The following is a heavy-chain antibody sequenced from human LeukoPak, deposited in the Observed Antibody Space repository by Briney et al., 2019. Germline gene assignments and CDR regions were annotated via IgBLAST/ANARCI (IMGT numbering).Heavy chain of an antibody. J-gene: IGHJ3*02. CDR3: AREGPGNAFDI. CDR2: ISSSSSYI. Sequence: GGSLRLSCAASGFTVSSNYMSWVRQAPGKGLEWVSSISSSSSYIYYADSVKGRFTISRDNAKNSLYLQMNSLRAEDTAVYYCAREGPGNAFDIWGQGTMVTVSS. CDR1: GFTVSSNY. V-gene: IGHV3-21*01.